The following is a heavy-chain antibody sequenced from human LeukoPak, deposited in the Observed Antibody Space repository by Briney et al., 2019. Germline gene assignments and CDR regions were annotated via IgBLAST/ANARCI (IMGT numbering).Heavy chain of an antibody. CDR2: IYYTGTT. Sequence: PSETLSLTCSVSGNSIGTTYYWGVIRQPPGKGLEWIAAIYYTGTTYYKPSLKSRVTMSVDTSKNQFSLKLSSVTAADTAVYYCARDFGSGREEGWFDPWGQGTLVTVSS. V-gene: IGHV4-39*07. D-gene: IGHD3-3*01. CDR3: ARDFGSGREEGWFDP. J-gene: IGHJ5*02. CDR1: GNSIGTTYY.